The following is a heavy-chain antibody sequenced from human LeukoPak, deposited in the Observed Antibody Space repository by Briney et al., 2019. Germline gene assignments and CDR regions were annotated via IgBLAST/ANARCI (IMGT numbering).Heavy chain of an antibody. CDR3: AREYYDSSGYYPVPYYYYMDV. CDR2: ISSSSSTI. Sequence: PGGPLRLSCAASGFTFSSYHMHWVRQARGKGLEGVSYISSSSSTILYADSVKGRFTISRDNANNSLYLKMNSLRAEDTAVYYCAREYYDSSGYYPVPYYYYMDVWGKGTTVTVSS. J-gene: IGHJ6*03. D-gene: IGHD3-22*01. CDR1: GFTFSSYH. V-gene: IGHV3-48*01.